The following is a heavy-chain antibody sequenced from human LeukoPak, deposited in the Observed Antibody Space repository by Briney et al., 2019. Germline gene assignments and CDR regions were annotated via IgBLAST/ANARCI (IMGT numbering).Heavy chain of an antibody. CDR2: IWYDGSNK. CDR1: GFTFSSYG. CDR3: ARGAYGVRYFDWLFDY. Sequence: GGSLRLPCAASGFTFSSYGMHWVRQAPGKGLEWVAVIWYDGSNKYYADSVKGRFTISRDNSKNTLYLQMNSLRAEDTAVYYCARGAYGVRYFDWLFDYWGQGTLVTVSS. D-gene: IGHD3-9*01. J-gene: IGHJ4*02. V-gene: IGHV3-33*01.